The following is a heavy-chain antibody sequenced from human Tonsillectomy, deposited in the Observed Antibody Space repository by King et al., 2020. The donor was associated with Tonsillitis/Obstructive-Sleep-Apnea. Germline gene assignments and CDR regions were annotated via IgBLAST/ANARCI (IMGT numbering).Heavy chain of an antibody. CDR1: GFTFSRYW. J-gene: IGHJ4*02. D-gene: IGHD2-2*01. V-gene: IGHV3-7*01. CDR2: IKPDGSEK. Sequence: VQLVESGGGLVQPGGSLRLSCAASGFTFSRYWMTWVRQAPGKGLEWVANIKPDGSEKYYVDSVKGRLTFSRDNAKNSLYLQMDSLRAEDTAMYYCARSPSSASVYYLAYWGGATLVTSSS. CDR3: ARSPSSASVYYLAY.